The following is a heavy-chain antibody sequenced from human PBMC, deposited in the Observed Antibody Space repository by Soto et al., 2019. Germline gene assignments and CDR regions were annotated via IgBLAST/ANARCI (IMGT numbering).Heavy chain of an antibody. CDR1: GFTFSSYA. Sequence: GGSLRLSCAASGFTFSSYAMHWVRQAPGKGLEWVAVISYDGSNKYYADSVKGRFTISRDNSKNTLYLQMNSLRAEDTAVYYCARDTRRGYSGYDWVDYYYYGMDVWGQGTTVTVSS. J-gene: IGHJ6*02. CDR2: ISYDGSNK. V-gene: IGHV3-30-3*01. D-gene: IGHD5-12*01. CDR3: ARDTRRGYSGYDWVDYYYYGMDV.